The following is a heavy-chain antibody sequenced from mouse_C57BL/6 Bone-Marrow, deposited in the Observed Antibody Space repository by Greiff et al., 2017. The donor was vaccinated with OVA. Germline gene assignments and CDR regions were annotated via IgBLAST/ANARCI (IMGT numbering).Heavy chain of an antibody. CDR2: IYPRDGST. J-gene: IGHJ3*01. D-gene: IGHD4-1*01. V-gene: IGHV1-85*01. CDR1: GYTFTSYD. CDR3: ALGNWGSWFAY. Sequence: VQGVESGPELVKPGASVKLSCKASGYTFTSYDINWVKQRPGQGLEWIGWIYPRDGSTKYNEKFKGKATLTVDTSSSTAYMELHSLTSEDSAVYFCALGNWGSWFAYWGQGTLVTVSA.